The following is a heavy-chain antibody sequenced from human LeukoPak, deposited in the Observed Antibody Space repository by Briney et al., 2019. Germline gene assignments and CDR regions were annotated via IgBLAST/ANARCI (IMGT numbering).Heavy chain of an antibody. CDR1: GGAISSSE. Sequence: SETLSLACRVSGGAISSSEWGGSRQPAGKGLEWIGRIYTSGSTNYNPSLKSRVTMSVDTSKNQFSLKLSSVTAADTAVYYCARDKVSNYPPDGWSQGTLVTVSS. J-gene: IGHJ4*02. D-gene: IGHD1-7*01. CDR3: ARDKVSNYPPDG. CDR2: IYTSGST. V-gene: IGHV4-4*07.